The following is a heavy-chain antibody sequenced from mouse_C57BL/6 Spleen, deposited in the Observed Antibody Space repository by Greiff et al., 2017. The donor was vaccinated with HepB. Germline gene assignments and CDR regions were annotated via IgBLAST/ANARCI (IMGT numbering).Heavy chain of an antibody. CDR3: ARPYGSSPYWYFDV. CDR1: GFSLTSYA. Sequence: VMLVESGPGLVAPSQSLSITCTVSGFSLTSYAISWVRQPPGKGLEWLGVIWTGGGTNYNSALKSRLSISKDNSKSQVFLKMNSLQTDDTARYYCARPYGSSPYWYFDVWGTGTTVTVSS. CDR2: IWTGGGT. D-gene: IGHD1-1*01. J-gene: IGHJ1*03. V-gene: IGHV2-9-1*01.